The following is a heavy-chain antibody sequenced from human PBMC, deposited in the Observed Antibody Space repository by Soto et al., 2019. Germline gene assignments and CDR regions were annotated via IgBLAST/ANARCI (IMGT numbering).Heavy chain of an antibody. D-gene: IGHD1-20*01. CDR2: MNPNSGNT. Sequence: ASVKVSCKASGYTFTSCDINWVRQATGQGLEWMGWMNPNSGNTGYAQKFQGRVTMTRNTSISTAYMELNSLKTEDTAVYYCTREDFSNWNDVPHFGSWGQGTLVTVSS. CDR3: TREDFSNWNDVPHFGS. J-gene: IGHJ4*02. CDR1: GYTFTSCD. V-gene: IGHV1-8*01.